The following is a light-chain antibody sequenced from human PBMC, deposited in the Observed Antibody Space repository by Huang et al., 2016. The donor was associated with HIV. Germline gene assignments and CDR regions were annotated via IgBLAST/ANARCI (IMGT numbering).Light chain of an antibody. Sequence: EMVLTQSPGTLSVSPRERATLTCRPSQSVNSLFLAWYQQIPGQPRRLLLYGASYRATGVPDRFSDGVSGTNFSLTISRLEPEDFAVYFCQQYASSPRPFGQGTRLDI. V-gene: IGKV3-20*01. CDR2: GAS. J-gene: IGKJ2*01. CDR3: QQYASSPRP. CDR1: QSVNSLF.